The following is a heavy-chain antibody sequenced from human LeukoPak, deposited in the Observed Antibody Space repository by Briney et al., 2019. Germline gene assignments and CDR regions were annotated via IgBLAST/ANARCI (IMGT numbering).Heavy chain of an antibody. D-gene: IGHD6-6*01. V-gene: IGHV4-34*01. J-gene: IGHJ5*02. CDR3: ARAYPYSSSLRYNWFDP. CDR1: GGSFSGYY. Sequence: SETLSLTCAVYGGSFSGYYWSWIRQPPGKGLEWIGEINHSGSTNYNPSLKSRVTISVDTSKNQFSLKLSSATAADTAVYYCARAYPYSSSLRYNWFDPWGQGTLVTVSS. CDR2: INHSGST.